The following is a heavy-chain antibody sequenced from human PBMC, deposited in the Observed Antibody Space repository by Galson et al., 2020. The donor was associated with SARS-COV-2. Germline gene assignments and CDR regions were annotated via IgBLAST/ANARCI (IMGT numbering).Heavy chain of an antibody. D-gene: IGHD6-19*01. J-gene: IGHJ6*02. CDR2: ISGSGGST. CDR3: AKDCFTPGEQWPAQPRYGMDV. Sequence: PGGSLRLSCAASGFTFSSYAMSWVRQAPGKGLEWVSAISGSGGSTYYADSVKGRFTISRDNSKNTLYLQMNSLRAEDTAVYYCAKDCFTPGEQWPAQPRYGMDVWGQGTTVTVSS. V-gene: IGHV3-23*01. CDR1: GFTFSSYA.